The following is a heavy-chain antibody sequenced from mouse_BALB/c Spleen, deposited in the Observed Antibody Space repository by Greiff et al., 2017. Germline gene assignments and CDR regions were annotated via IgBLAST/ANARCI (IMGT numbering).Heavy chain of an antibody. CDR2: INPGSGGT. CDR1: GYAFTNYL. D-gene: IGHD2-2*01. CDR3: AREGYGYDEKGFAY. J-gene: IGHJ3*01. V-gene: IGHV1-54*01. Sequence: QVQLQQPGAELVRPGTSVKVSCKASGYAFTNYLIEWVKQRPGQGLEWIGVINPGSGGTNYNQKFKDKATLTADKSSSTAYMQLSSLTSADSAIYYCAREGYGYDEKGFAYWGQGTLVTVSA.